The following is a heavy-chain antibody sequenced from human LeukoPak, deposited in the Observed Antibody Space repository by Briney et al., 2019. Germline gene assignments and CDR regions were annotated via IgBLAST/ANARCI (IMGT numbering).Heavy chain of an antibody. D-gene: IGHD2-8*01. CDR3: VRTTNGPEH. Sequence: GGSLRLSCAASGFTFTSHLIHWVRQPPGKGLVWVSRVSGDGRTTNYADSVKGRFTTSRDNAKNTVYLQMGSLRVEDTAVYYCVRTTNGPEHWGQGTLVTVSS. J-gene: IGHJ1*01. V-gene: IGHV3-74*01. CDR2: VSGDGRTT. CDR1: GFTFTSHL.